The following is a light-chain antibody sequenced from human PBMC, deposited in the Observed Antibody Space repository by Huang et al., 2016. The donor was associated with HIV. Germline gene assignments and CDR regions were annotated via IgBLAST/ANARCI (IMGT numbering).Light chain of an antibody. Sequence: QLTQSPSSLSASVGDRVTITCRASQGISNPLAWYQQKPGKAPKLLIYDASSLQTGDPSRFRGSGSGTDFTLTISSLQPEDCATYYCQQFNHYPLTFGGGTKVEIE. V-gene: IGKV1D-13*01. CDR1: QGISNP. CDR3: QQFNHYPLT. CDR2: DAS. J-gene: IGKJ4*01.